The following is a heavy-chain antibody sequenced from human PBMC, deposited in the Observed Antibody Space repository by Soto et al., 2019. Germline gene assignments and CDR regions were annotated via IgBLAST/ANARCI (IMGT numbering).Heavy chain of an antibody. V-gene: IGHV3-15*01. CDR3: TTDTSYGDYVMEDFDY. D-gene: IGHD4-17*01. J-gene: IGHJ4*02. CDR2: IKSKTDGGTT. CDR1: GFTFSNAW. Sequence: GGSLRLSCAASGFTFSNAWMSWVRQAPGKGLEWVGRIKSKTDGGTTDYAAPGKGRFTISRDDSNNTLYLQMNSLKTEDTAVYYCTTDTSYGDYVMEDFDYWGQGTLVTVSS.